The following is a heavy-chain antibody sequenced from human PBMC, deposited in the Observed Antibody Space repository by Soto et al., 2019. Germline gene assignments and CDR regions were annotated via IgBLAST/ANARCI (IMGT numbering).Heavy chain of an antibody. CDR3: ARELRQTIGDYYYGMDV. CDR2: IIPILGIA. D-gene: IGHD3-16*01. CDR1: GGTFSSYA. J-gene: IGHJ6*02. V-gene: IGHV1-69*10. Sequence: ASVKVSCKASGGTFSSYAISWVRQAPGQGLEWMGGIIPILGIANYAQKFQGRVTITVDKSTSTAYMELSSLRSEDTAVYYCARELRQTIGDYYYGMDVWGQGTTVTVSS.